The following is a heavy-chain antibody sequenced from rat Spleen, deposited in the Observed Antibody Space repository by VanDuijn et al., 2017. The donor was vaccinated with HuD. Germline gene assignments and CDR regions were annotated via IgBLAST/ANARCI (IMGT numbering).Heavy chain of an antibody. CDR3: AAHGPRISRFAY. CDR2: ISPTGGST. Sequence: EVQLVESGGGLVQPGRSLKLSCAVSGLTFNNYYMAWVRQAPAKGLEWVASISPTGGSTYYRDSVKGRFTISRDNTKSTLSLQMDSLGSEETATYYCAAHGPRISRFAYWGQGSLVTVSS. J-gene: IGHJ3*01. D-gene: IGHD1-2*01. V-gene: IGHV5S11*01. CDR1: GLTFNNYY.